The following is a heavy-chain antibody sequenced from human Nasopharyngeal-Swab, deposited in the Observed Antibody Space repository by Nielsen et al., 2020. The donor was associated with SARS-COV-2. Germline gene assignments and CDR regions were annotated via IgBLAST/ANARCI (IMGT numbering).Heavy chain of an antibody. CDR2: IKSKTDGGTT. CDR1: GFTFSNAW. V-gene: IGHV3-15*01. Sequence: GESLKISCAAFGFTFSNAWMSWVRQAPGKGLEWVGRIKSKTDGGTTDYAAPVKGRFTISRDDSKNTLYLQMNSLKTEDTAVYYCTTDRGKYGWGSYRLYDAFDIWGQGTMVTVSS. D-gene: IGHD3-16*02. J-gene: IGHJ3*02. CDR3: TTDRGKYGWGSYRLYDAFDI.